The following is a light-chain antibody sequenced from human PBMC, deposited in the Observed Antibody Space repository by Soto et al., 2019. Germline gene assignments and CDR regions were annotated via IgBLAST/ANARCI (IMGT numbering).Light chain of an antibody. CDR3: SSFTSTITRYA. CDR1: SSDVGGYNY. V-gene: IGLV2-14*01. CDR2: EVS. J-gene: IGLJ1*01. Sequence: QSALTQPASVSGSPGQSITISCTGTSSDVGGYNYVSWFQHHPGKAPKLIIYEVSYRPSGVSNRFSGSKSGDTASLTISGFQAEDEADYYCSSFTSTITRYAFGTGTKLTAL.